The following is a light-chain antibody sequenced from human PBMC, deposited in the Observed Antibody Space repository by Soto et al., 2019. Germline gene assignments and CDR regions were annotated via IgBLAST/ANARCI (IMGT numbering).Light chain of an antibody. CDR3: LQDYNCPLT. CDR1: QGIGND. J-gene: IGKJ4*01. Sequence: AIQMTQSPSSLSASVGDRVTITCRASQGIGNDLGWYQQKAGQAPKFLIHAASILQSGVPSRFSGSGSGTDFTLTISSLQPEDFATYYCLQDYNCPLTFGGGTKVEIK. CDR2: AAS. V-gene: IGKV1-6*01.